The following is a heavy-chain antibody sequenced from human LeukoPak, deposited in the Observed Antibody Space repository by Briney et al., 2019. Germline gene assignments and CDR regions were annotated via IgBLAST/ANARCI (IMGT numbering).Heavy chain of an antibody. CDR3: ARGITVFGTLDD. CDR1: GFTFRSYA. CDR2: ITGTIIST. D-gene: IGHD3-3*01. V-gene: IGHV3-23*05. J-gene: IGHJ4*02. Sequence: PGGSLRLSCAASGFTFRSYAMSWVRQAPEKGLEWVSAITGTIISTYYVDSVRGRFTISRDNSKNTLYLQMDSLRAEDTATYYCARGITVFGTLDDWGQGTLVTVSS.